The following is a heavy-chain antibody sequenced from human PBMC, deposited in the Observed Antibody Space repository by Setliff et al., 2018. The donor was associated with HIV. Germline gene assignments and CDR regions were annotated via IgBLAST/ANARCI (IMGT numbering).Heavy chain of an antibody. CDR1: GGSFSGYY. J-gene: IGHJ6*03. CDR3: ARDRRGYYYGSGSCYMDV. Sequence: SETLSLTCAVYGGSFSGYYWSWIRQPPGEGLEWIGYIYTSGITDYNPSLKSRVTISGDTSKNQFSLKLSSVTAADTAVYYCARDRRGYYYGSGSCYMDVWGTGTTVTVSS. D-gene: IGHD3-10*01. V-gene: IGHV4-4*08. CDR2: IYTSGIT.